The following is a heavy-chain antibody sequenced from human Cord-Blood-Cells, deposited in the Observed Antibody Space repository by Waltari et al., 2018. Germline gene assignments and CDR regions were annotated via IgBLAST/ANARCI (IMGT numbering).Heavy chain of an antibody. D-gene: IGHD6-6*01. CDR3: AIHLIAARPHYFDY. CDR2: INPNSGGT. Sequence: QVQLVQSGAAVKKPGASVKVSCKASGYTFTGYYMHWVRQAPGQGLEWMGRINPNSGGTNYAQKFQGRVTMTRDTSISTAYMELSRLRSDDTAVYYCAIHLIAARPHYFDYWGQGTLVTVSS. V-gene: IGHV1-2*06. J-gene: IGHJ4*02. CDR1: GYTFTGYY.